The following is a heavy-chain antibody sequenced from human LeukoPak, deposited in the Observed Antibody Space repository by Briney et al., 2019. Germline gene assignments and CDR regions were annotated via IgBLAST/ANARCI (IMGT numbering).Heavy chain of an antibody. CDR1: GGSISSGGYS. J-gene: IGHJ4*02. D-gene: IGHD5-18*01. V-gene: IGHV4-30-2*01. Sequence: SSETLSLTCAVSGGSISSGGYSWSWIRQPPGKGLEWIGYIYHSGSTYYNPSLKSRVTISVGRSKNQFSLRLSSVTAADTAVYYCARHTTMVHFDYWGQGALVTVSS. CDR3: ARHTTMVHFDY. CDR2: IYHSGST.